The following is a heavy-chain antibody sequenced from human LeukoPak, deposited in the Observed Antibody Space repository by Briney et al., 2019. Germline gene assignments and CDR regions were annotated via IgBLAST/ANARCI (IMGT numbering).Heavy chain of an antibody. CDR1: GYTFTGYY. CDR2: INPNSGGT. D-gene: IGHD2-15*01. CDR3: ARGYCSGGSCYRYFQH. Sequence: ASVEVSCKASGYTFTGYYMHWVRQAPGQGLEWMGWINPNSGGTNYAQKLQGWVTMTRDTSISTAYMELSRLRSDDTAVYYCARGYCSGGSCYRYFQHWGQGTLVTVSS. V-gene: IGHV1-2*04. J-gene: IGHJ1*01.